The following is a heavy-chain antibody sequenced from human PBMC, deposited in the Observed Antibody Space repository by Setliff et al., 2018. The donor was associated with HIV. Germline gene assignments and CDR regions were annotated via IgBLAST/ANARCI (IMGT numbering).Heavy chain of an antibody. CDR2: IYTSGST. V-gene: IGHV4-4*09. CDR3: ARHVSWYSSSWSYYFDY. CDR1: GGSISSYY. J-gene: IGHJ4*02. Sequence: PSETLSLTCTVSGGSISSYYWSWIRQPPGKGLEWIGYIYTSGSTNYNPSLKSRVTISVDTSKNQFSLKLSSVTAADTAVYYCARHVSWYSSSWSYYFDYWGQGTRVTVPQ. D-gene: IGHD6-13*01.